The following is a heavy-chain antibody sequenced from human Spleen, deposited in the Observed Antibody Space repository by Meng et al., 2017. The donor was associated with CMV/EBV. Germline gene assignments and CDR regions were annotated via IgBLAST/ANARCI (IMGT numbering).Heavy chain of an antibody. V-gene: IGHV2-5*02. Sequence: ITLKESGPTLVKPTHTLTLTRTFSGFSLSTSGVGVGWTRQPPGKALEWLALIYWDDDKRYSPSLKSRLTITKDTSKNQVVLTMTNMDPVDTATYYCAHRAVITLHFDYWGQGTLVTVSS. CDR2: IYWDDDK. D-gene: IGHD3-22*01. CDR3: AHRAVITLHFDY. J-gene: IGHJ4*02. CDR1: GFSLSTSGVG.